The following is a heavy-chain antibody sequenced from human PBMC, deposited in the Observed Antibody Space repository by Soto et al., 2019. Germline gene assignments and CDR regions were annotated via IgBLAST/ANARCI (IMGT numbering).Heavy chain of an antibody. D-gene: IGHD3-16*01. CDR1: GYTFTNYA. CDR2: INAGNGNT. Sequence: ASVKVSCKASGYTFTNYAMHWVRQAPGQRLEWMGWINAGNGNTKYSQKFQGRVTMTRDTSTSTVYMELSSLRSEDTAVYYCERGRGGYYYYYGMDVWGQGTTVNVSS. CDR3: ERGRGGYYYYYGMDV. J-gene: IGHJ6*02. V-gene: IGHV1-3*01.